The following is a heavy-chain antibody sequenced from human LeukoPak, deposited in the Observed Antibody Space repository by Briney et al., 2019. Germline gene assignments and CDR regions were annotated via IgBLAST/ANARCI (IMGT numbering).Heavy chain of an antibody. J-gene: IGHJ6*03. CDR2: TYYRSKWYN. CDR3: ARGDKRIAAAQSYYYYMDV. V-gene: IGHV6-1*01. CDR1: GDSVSSNSAA. D-gene: IGHD6-13*01. Sequence: SQTLSLTCAISGDSVSSNSAAWNWIRQSPSRGLEWLGRTYYRSKWYNDYAVSVKSRITINPDTSKNQFSLQLNSVTPEDTAVYYCARGDKRIAAAQSYYYYMDVWGKGTTVTVSS.